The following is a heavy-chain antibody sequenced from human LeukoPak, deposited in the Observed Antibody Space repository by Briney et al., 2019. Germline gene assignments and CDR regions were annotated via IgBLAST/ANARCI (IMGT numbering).Heavy chain of an antibody. D-gene: IGHD1-26*01. CDR1: GFTFSTYN. CDR2: ISGSSSYI. V-gene: IGHV3-21*01. Sequence: GGPLRLSCAASGFTFSTYNMNWVRQAPGKGLEWVSSISGSSSYIYHADSVKGRFSISRDNAKNSLYLQMNSLRAEDTAVYYCARDLLGWELHYFDYWGQGTLVTVSS. CDR3: ARDLLGWELHYFDY. J-gene: IGHJ4*02.